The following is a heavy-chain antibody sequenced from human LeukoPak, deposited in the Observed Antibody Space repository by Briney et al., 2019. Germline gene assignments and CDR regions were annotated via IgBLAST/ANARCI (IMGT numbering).Heavy chain of an antibody. CDR2: INPSGGST. CDR1: GYTFTSYY. Sequence: VASVKVSCKASGYTFTSYYMHWVRQAPGQGLEWMGIINPSGGSTSYAQKFQGRVTMTRDMSTSTVYMELSSLRSEDTAVYYCARGAGDGSGSYYYYYKDVWGKGTTVTVSS. J-gene: IGHJ6*03. V-gene: IGHV1-46*01. CDR3: ARGAGDGSGSYYYYYKDV. D-gene: IGHD3-10*01.